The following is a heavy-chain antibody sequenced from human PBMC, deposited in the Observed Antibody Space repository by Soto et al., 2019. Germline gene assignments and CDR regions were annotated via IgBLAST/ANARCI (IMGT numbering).Heavy chain of an antibody. Sequence: EVQLVESGGGLVQPGGSLRLSCAASGFTFSSYWMHWVRQAPGKGLVWVSRINSDGSSTSYADSVKGRFTISRDNAKNPLYLQMNSLGAEDTAVYYCARDYGDYPPSDYWGQGTLVTVAS. CDR2: INSDGSST. J-gene: IGHJ4*02. CDR3: ARDYGDYPPSDY. V-gene: IGHV3-74*01. D-gene: IGHD4-17*01. CDR1: GFTFSSYW.